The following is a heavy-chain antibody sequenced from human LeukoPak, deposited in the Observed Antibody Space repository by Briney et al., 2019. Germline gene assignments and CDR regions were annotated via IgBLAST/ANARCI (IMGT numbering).Heavy chain of an antibody. J-gene: IGHJ4*02. CDR2: IFPSGGEI. D-gene: IGHD3-9*01. V-gene: IGHV3-23*01. CDR1: GFTFSTFA. CDR3: AKDGVPSRYFGRNYFDY. Sequence: GGSLRLSCEASGFTFSTFAMIWVRQPPGKGLEWVSSIFPSGGEIHYADSVKGRFTISRDNFKNTLYLKMNNLRAEDTAVYYCAKDGVPSRYFGRNYFDYWGQGALVTVSS.